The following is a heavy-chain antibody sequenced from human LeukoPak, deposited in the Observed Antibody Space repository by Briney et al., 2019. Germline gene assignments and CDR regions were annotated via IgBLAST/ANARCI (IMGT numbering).Heavy chain of an antibody. J-gene: IGHJ4*02. CDR3: AAIHSSSWYDY. Sequence: SETLSLTCTVSGGSMSSYYWIWIRQPAGKGLEWIGRIYTSGSTNYNPSLKSRVTMSVDTSKNQFSLKLSSVTAADTAVYYCAAIHSSSWYDYWGQGTLVTVSS. CDR1: GGSMSSYY. CDR2: IYTSGST. D-gene: IGHD6-13*01. V-gene: IGHV4-4*07.